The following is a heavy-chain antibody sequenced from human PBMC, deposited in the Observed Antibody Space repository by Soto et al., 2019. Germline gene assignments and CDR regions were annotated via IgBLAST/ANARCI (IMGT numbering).Heavy chain of an antibody. Sequence: ASVKVSCKASGYTFTSYAMHWVRQAPGQRLEWMGWISAGNGNTKYSQKFQGRVTITRDTSASTAYMELSSLRSEDTAVYYCARDTGYCTNGVCYRGYNWFDPWGQGTLVTVSS. V-gene: IGHV1-3*01. D-gene: IGHD2-8*01. CDR1: GYTFTSYA. J-gene: IGHJ5*02. CDR2: ISAGNGNT. CDR3: ARDTGYCTNGVCYRGYNWFDP.